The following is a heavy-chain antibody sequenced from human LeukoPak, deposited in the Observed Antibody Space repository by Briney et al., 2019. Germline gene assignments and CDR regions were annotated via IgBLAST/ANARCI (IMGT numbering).Heavy chain of an antibody. CDR3: ARVGYSYVINDWSRTGLGAYPTKYYYHMDV. Sequence: GSLSLSCAASGFTFTTYWMSWVRQVPGKGLEWVGEINHSGSTNYNPSLKSRVTISGDTSKNQFSLKLSSVTAADTAVYFCARVGYSYVINDWSRTGLGAYPTKYYYHMDVWGKGTTVTVSS. V-gene: IGHV4-34*01. D-gene: IGHD5-18*01. CDR2: INHSGST. CDR1: GFTFTTYW. J-gene: IGHJ6*03.